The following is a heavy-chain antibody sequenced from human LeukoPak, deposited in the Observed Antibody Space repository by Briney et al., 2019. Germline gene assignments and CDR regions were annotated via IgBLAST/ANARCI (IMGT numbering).Heavy chain of an antibody. CDR2: IYPTGST. D-gene: IGHD2-2*01. CDR3: ARGGYCSSTSCPNWFDP. V-gene: IGHV4-38-2*02. CDR1: GYSISSGYY. J-gene: IGHJ5*02. Sequence: PSETLSLTCTVSGYSISSGYYWGWIRQPPGKGLEWIGNIYPTGSTYYNPSLKSRVTISVNTSKDQFSLKLSSVTAADTAVYYCARGGYCSSTSCPNWFDPWGQGTLVTVSS.